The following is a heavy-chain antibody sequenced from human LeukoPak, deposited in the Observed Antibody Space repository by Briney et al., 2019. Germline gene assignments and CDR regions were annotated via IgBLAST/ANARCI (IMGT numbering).Heavy chain of an antibody. J-gene: IGHJ5*02. CDR3: ARGGYYGSGNDFRFDP. CDR1: GGSISSYY. V-gene: IGHV4-59*01. Sequence: SETLSLTCTVPGGSISSYYWSWIRQSPGKGLECIGYIHYTGSTNYNPSLKSRVTISVETSKNQFSLKLKSVTAADTAVYYCARGGYYGSGNDFRFDPWGQGTLVTVSS. CDR2: IHYTGST. D-gene: IGHD3-10*01.